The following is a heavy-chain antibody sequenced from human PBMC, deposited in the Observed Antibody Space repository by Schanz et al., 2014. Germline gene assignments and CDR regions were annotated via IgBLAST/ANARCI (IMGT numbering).Heavy chain of an antibody. J-gene: IGHJ4*02. CDR2: ISSASSTI. CDR1: GFTFTNYA. D-gene: IGHD1-1*01. V-gene: IGHV3-48*04. Sequence: EVQLLESGGGLVQPGGSLRLSCAASGFTFTNYAMSWVRQAPGKGLEWVSYISSASSTINYADSVKGRFTISRDNTKNSLYLEMNSLRAEDTALYYCARDRRNADLDYWGQGTLVTVSS. CDR3: ARDRRNADLDY.